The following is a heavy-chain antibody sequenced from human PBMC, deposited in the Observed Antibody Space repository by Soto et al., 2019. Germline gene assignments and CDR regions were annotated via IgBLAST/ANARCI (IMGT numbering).Heavy chain of an antibody. CDR1: GYTFTGYY. CDR2: INPNSGGT. J-gene: IGHJ3*02. V-gene: IGHV1-2*02. Sequence: ASVKFSCKASGYTFTGYYMHWVRQAPGQGLEWMGWINPNSGGTNYPQKCQGRVTMTRDTSISTAYMELSRLRSAATAVYYCARELTGAPRAFDIWGQGTMVTVSS. CDR3: ARELTGAPRAFDI. D-gene: IGHD3-10*01.